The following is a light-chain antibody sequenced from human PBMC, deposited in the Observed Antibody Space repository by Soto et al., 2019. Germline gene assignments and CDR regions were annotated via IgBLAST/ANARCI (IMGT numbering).Light chain of an antibody. Sequence: QSVLTQPASVSGSPGQSITISCTGTSSDIGGYNYVSWFQHHPGKSPKLMIYEVTHRPSGVSDRFSGSKSGNTASLTISGLQAEDEAYYYSTSDTNDITLVFGGGTKVTVL. CDR3: TSDTNDITLV. J-gene: IGLJ3*02. V-gene: IGLV2-14*01. CDR2: EVT. CDR1: SSDIGGYNY.